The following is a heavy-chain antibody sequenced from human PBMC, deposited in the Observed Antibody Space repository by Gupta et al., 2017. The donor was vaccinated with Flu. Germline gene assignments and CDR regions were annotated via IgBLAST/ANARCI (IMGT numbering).Heavy chain of an antibody. J-gene: IGHJ5*01. CDR3: ARDFVAVAGTKGYSVWWFDS. D-gene: IGHD6-19*01. Sequence: QVQLQESGPGLVKPSETLSLTCTVSGGSVSNYYWSWVRQPPGKGLEWIGYVYYSGSTNYNPSLKSRVTISVDTSKNQFSLKLSSVTAADTAVYYCARDFVAVAGTKGYSVWWFDSWGQGTLVTVSS. V-gene: IGHV4-59*02. CDR1: GGSVSNYY. CDR2: VYYSGST.